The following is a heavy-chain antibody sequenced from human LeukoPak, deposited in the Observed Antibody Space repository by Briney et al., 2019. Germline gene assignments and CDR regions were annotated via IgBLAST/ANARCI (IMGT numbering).Heavy chain of an antibody. CDR2: IKKDGSEK. Sequence: GGSLRLSCAASGFTFSDYYMSWIRQAPGKGLEWVAIIKKDGSEKYYVDSMKGRFTISRDNAKNSLFLQMNSLRAEDTAIYYCTTDTWYSAGHWGQGTLVTVSS. J-gene: IGHJ4*02. V-gene: IGHV3-7*03. CDR1: GFTFSDYY. D-gene: IGHD2-15*01. CDR3: TTDTWYSAGH.